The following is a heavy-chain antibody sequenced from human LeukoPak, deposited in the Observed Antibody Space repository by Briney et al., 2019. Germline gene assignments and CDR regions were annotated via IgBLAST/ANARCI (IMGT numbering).Heavy chain of an antibody. V-gene: IGHV3-53*01. D-gene: IGHD4/OR15-4a*01. J-gene: IGHJ4*02. CDR2: IYSDNT. Sequence: GGSLRPSCTVSGFTVSSNSMSWVRQAPGKGLEWVSFIYSDNTHYSDSVKGRFTISRDNSKNTLYLQMNSLRVEDTAVYYCARRAGAYSHPYDYWGQGTLVTVSS. CDR1: GFTVSSNS. CDR3: ARRAGAYSHPYDY.